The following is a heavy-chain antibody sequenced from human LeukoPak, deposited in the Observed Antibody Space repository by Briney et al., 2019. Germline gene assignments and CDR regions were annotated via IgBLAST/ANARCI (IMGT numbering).Heavy chain of an antibody. V-gene: IGHV1-18*01. CDR2: ISAYNGNT. CDR1: GYTFTSYG. CDR3: ASSPRSGDYYYYMDV. J-gene: IGHJ6*03. Sequence: ASVKVSCKASGYTFTSYGISWVRQAPGQGLEWMGWISAYNGNTNYAQKLQGRVTMTTDTSTSTAYMELRSLRSDDTAVYYCASSPRSGDYYYYMDVWGKGTTVTVSS. D-gene: IGHD3-3*01.